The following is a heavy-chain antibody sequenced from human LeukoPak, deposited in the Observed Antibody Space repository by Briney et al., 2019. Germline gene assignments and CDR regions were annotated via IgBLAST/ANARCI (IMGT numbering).Heavy chain of an antibody. V-gene: IGHV5-51*01. CDR2: IYPGDSDT. CDR1: GYSFTSYW. D-gene: IGHD5-24*01. CDR3: ARLYSTQRWLQLHFDY. J-gene: IGHJ4*02. Sequence: GESLKISXKGSGYSFTSYWIGWVRQMPGKGLEWMGIIYPGDSDTRYSPSFQGQVTISADKSISTAYLQWSSLKASDTDMYYCARLYSTQRWLQLHFDYWGQGTLVTVSS.